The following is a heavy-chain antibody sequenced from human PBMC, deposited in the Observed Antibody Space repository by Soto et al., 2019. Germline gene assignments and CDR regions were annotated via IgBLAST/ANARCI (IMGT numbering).Heavy chain of an antibody. CDR1: GGTFSSYA. Sequence: SVKVSCKASGGTFSSYAISWVRQAPGQGLEWMGGIIPIFGTANYAQKFQGRVTITADESTSTAYMELSSLRSEDTAVYYCARDYYSNYGGVYYYYGMDVWGQGTTVTVSS. D-gene: IGHD4-4*01. J-gene: IGHJ6*02. CDR2: IIPIFGTA. CDR3: ARDYYSNYGGVYYYYGMDV. V-gene: IGHV1-69*13.